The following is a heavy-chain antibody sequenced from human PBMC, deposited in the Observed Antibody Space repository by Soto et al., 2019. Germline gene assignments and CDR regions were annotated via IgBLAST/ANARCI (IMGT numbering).Heavy chain of an antibody. Sequence: HPGGSLRLSCAASGFTFSSYSMNWVRQAPGKGLEWVSYISSSSSTIYYADSVKGRFTISRDNAKNSLYLQMNSLRDEDTAVYYCARERSRELLRVDRAFDIWGQGTMVTVSS. CDR2: ISSSSSTI. V-gene: IGHV3-48*02. CDR3: ARERSRELLRVDRAFDI. J-gene: IGHJ3*02. CDR1: GFTFSSYS. D-gene: IGHD1-26*01.